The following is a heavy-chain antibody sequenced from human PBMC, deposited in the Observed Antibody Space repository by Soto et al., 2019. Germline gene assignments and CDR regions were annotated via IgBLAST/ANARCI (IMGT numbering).Heavy chain of an antibody. V-gene: IGHV1-46*01. CDR3: ARRNYRGGVYNSLDP. J-gene: IGHJ5*02. Sequence: ASVKVSCKASGYTFTSYYMHWVRQAPGQGLEWMGIINPSGGSTSYAQKFQGRVTMTRDTSTSTVYMELSSLRSEDTAVYYCARRNYRGGVYNSLDPWGQGTLVTVSS. CDR1: GYTFTSYY. CDR2: INPSGGST. D-gene: IGHD1-7*01.